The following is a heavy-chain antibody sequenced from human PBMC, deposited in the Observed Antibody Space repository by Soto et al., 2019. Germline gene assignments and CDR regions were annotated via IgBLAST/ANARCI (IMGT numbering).Heavy chain of an antibody. CDR2: IIPIFGTT. V-gene: IGHV1-69*13. CDR1: GGTFGSHG. Sequence: VASVKVSCKASGGTFGSHGIAWVRQAPGQGLEWMGGIIPIFGTTNYAQKFQGRVTITADESTKTAYMELSTLRSEDTAVYYCARLHSHGTYGMDVWGQGTTVTVSS. D-gene: IGHD5-18*01. CDR3: ARLHSHGTYGMDV. J-gene: IGHJ6*02.